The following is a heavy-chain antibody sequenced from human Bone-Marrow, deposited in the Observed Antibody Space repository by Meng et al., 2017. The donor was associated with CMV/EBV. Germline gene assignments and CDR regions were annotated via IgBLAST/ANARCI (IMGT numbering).Heavy chain of an antibody. CDR2: ISYDGNKK. D-gene: IGHD3-22*01. V-gene: IGHV3-30*04. CDR3: ARAVLGSSGTFDI. CDR1: GFTFSSYA. J-gene: IGHJ3*02. Sequence: GESLKISCAASGFTFSSYAVHWVRQAPGKGLEWVAVISYDGNKKYYADSVKGRFTISRDNSKNTLYLQMNSLRAEDTAVYYCARAVLGSSGTFDIWGQGTMVTVSS.